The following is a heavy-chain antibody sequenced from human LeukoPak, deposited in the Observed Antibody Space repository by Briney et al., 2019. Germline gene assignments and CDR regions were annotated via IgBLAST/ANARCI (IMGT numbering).Heavy chain of an antibody. CDR3: ARACGGDCYWKYFDY. Sequence: GGSLRLSCAASGFTFSDHYMSWIRQAPGKGLEWVSYISSSGSTIYCADSVKGRFTISRDNAKNSLYLQMNSLRAEDTAVYYCARACGGDCYWKYFDYWGQGTLVTVSS. D-gene: IGHD2-21*01. V-gene: IGHV3-11*04. J-gene: IGHJ4*02. CDR2: ISSSGSTI. CDR1: GFTFSDHY.